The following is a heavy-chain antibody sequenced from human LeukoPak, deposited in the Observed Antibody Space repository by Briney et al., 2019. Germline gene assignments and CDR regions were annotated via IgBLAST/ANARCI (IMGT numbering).Heavy chain of an antibody. Sequence: SGPTLAKPTQTLTLTCTFSGFSLSTSGVGVGWIRQPPGKAPEWLALIYWNDDKRYSPSLKSRLTITKDTSKNQVVLTMTNMDPVDTATYYCAHSKYYDFWSGYYVGWFDPWGQGTLVTVSS. J-gene: IGHJ5*02. CDR1: GFSLSTSGVG. V-gene: IGHV2-5*01. D-gene: IGHD3-3*01. CDR2: IYWNDDK. CDR3: AHSKYYDFWSGYYVGWFDP.